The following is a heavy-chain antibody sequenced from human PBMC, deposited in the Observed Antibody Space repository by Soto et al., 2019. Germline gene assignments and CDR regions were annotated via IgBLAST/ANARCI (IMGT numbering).Heavy chain of an antibody. CDR3: VRYRRSSGYYKAHEAFDI. CDR2: ISSSSSYT. CDR1: GFTFSDYY. Sequence: GSLRLSCAASGFTFSDYYMSWIRQAPGKGLEWVSYISSSSSYTNYADSVKGRFTISRDNAKNSLYLQMNSLRAEDTAVYYCVRYRRSSGYYKAHEAFDIWGQGTMVTVSS. D-gene: IGHD3-22*01. V-gene: IGHV3-11*06. J-gene: IGHJ3*02.